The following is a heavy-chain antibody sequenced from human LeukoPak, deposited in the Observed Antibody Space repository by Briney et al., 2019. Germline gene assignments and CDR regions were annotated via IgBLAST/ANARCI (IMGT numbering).Heavy chain of an antibody. CDR2: ISGSGGST. V-gene: IGHV3-23*01. CDR1: GFTFSSYA. D-gene: IGHD3-22*01. Sequence: GGSLRLSCAASGFTFSSYAMSWVRQAPGKGLEWVSAISGSGGSTYYADSVKGRFTISRDNSKNTLYLQMNSLKAEDTAVYYCAKEVVINYYDSSGYLYYFDYWGQGTLVTVSS. CDR3: AKEVVINYYDSSGYLYYFDY. J-gene: IGHJ4*02.